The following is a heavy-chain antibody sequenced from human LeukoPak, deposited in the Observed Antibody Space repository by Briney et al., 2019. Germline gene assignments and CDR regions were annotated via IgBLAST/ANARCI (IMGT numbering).Heavy chain of an antibody. Sequence: ASVKVSCTASGYTFSGSYVHWVRHAHGQGLEWMGWINCNNGGANYAQKFQGRVTLTRDTSITTAYMEVSSLRSDDTAVYYCARDHPYSNNGRGVDYWGQGTLVTVSS. CDR3: ARDHPYSNNGRGVDY. J-gene: IGHJ4*02. CDR1: GYTFSGSY. D-gene: IGHD4-11*01. V-gene: IGHV1-2*02. CDR2: INCNNGGA.